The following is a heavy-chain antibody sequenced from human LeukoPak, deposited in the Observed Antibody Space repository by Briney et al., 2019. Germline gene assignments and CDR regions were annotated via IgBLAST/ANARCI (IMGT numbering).Heavy chain of an antibody. CDR3: ARAPPPDYYDSSGYFYYYYYMDV. V-gene: IGHV3-11*04. CDR1: GFTFSDYY. Sequence: GGSLRLSCAASGFTFSDYYMSWIRQAPGKGLEWVPYISSSGSTIYYADSVKGRFTISRDNAKNSLYLQMNSLRAEDTAVYYCARAPPPDYYDSSGYFYYYYYMDVWGKGTTVTVSS. CDR2: ISSSGSTI. D-gene: IGHD3-22*01. J-gene: IGHJ6*03.